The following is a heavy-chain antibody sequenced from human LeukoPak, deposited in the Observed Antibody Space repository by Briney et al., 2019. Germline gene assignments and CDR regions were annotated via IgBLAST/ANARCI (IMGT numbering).Heavy chain of an antibody. CDR2: INHGGDS. J-gene: IGHJ6*03. D-gene: IGHD6-19*01. CDR3: ARSLRWLVEDRYLYYMDV. Sequence: SETLSLTCAVSGGPFSGYDWTWIRQPPGKGLEWIGEINHGGDSNYNSSLQSRLTISVDTSRNQFFLKLRSATAADTAVHYCARSLRWLVEDRYLYYMDVWGEGTSVTVSS. CDR1: GGPFSGYD. V-gene: IGHV4-34*01.